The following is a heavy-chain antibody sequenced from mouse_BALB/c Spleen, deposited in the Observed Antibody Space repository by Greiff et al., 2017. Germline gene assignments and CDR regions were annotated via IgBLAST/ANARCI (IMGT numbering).Heavy chain of an antibody. Sequence: VQGVESGPGLVAPSQSLSITCTVSGFSLTSYGVHWVRQPPGKGLEWLGVIWAGGSTNYNSALMSRLSISKDNSKSQVFLKMNSLQTDDTAMYYCARDGGLRQYYAMDYWGQGTSVTVSS. CDR3: ARDGGLRQYYAMDY. CDR2: IWAGGST. J-gene: IGHJ4*01. CDR1: GFSLTSYG. V-gene: IGHV2-9*02. D-gene: IGHD2-4*01.